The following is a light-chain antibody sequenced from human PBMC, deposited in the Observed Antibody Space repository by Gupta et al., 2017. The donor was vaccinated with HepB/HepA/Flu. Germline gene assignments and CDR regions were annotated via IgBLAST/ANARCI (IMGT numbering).Light chain of an antibody. CDR3: QQRDSTPHT. J-gene: IGKJ1*01. CDR1: QSISSY. V-gene: IGKV1-39*01. CDR2: AAS. Sequence: DIQMTQSPSSLSASVGDRVTITCRASQSISSYLNWYQQKPGKAPKLLIYAASSLQSGVPSRFSGSGSGTDFTLTISRRQPEDFATYYCQQRDSTPHTFGQGTKVEIK.